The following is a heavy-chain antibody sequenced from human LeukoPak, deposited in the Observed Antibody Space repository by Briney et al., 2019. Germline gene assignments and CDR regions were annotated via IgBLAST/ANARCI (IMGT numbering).Heavy chain of an antibody. D-gene: IGHD5-18*01. CDR1: GGSISGSSYY. J-gene: IGHJ5*02. CDR3: ARETASWDTASGFDP. Sequence: SETLSLTCTVSGGSISGSSYYWSWIRQPPGKGLEWIGYIYYSGSTNYNPSLKSRVTISVDTSKNQFSLKLSSVTAADTAVYYCARETASWDTASGFDPWGQGTLVTVSS. V-gene: IGHV4-61*01. CDR2: IYYSGST.